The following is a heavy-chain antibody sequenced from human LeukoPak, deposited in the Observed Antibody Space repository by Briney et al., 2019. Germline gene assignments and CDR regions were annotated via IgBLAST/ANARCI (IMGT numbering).Heavy chain of an antibody. CDR1: GYTLTELS. V-gene: IGHV1-2*04. D-gene: IGHD2-2*01. CDR2: INPNSGGT. CDR3: ARGLSVVVPAASGSTGMDV. Sequence: ASVKVSCKVSGYTLTELSIHWVRQAPGQGLEWMGWINPNSGGTNYAQKFQGWVTMTRDTSISTAYMELSRLRSDDTAVYYCARGLSVVVPAASGSTGMDVWGQGTTVTVSS. J-gene: IGHJ6*02.